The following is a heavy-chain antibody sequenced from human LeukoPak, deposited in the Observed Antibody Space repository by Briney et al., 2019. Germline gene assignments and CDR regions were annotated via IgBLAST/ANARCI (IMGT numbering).Heavy chain of an antibody. D-gene: IGHD3-10*01. CDR3: ARDHISGKDDRNFDY. V-gene: IGHV1-2*02. Sequence: GASVKLSCKASGYRLSAYYMFWIRQAPGQGLEWLGWINPKTGVTSYGQKFQGRVTVTTDTSISTLYMELHSLTSDDTALYYCARDHISGKDDRNFDYWGQGTLVTVSS. CDR1: GYRLSAYY. CDR2: INPKTGVT. J-gene: IGHJ4*02.